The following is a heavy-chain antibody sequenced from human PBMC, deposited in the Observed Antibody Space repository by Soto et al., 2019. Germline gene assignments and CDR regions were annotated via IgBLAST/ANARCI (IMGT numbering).Heavy chain of an antibody. J-gene: IGHJ6*02. D-gene: IGHD2-15*01. CDR2: ISWDGGST. V-gene: IGHV3-43*01. Sequence: GGSLRLSCAASGFTFDDYTMHWVRQAPGKGLEWVSLISWDGGSTYYADSVKGRFTISRDNSKNSLYLQMNSLRTEDTALYYCAKDSGDHQDTPQGAYYYHGMDVWGQGTTVTVSS. CDR1: GFTFDDYT. CDR3: AKDSGDHQDTPQGAYYYHGMDV.